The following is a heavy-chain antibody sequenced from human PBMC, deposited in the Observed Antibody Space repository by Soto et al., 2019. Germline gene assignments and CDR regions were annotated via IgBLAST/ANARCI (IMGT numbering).Heavy chain of an antibody. CDR1: GGSFSGYY. CDR3: AGLFPYVSSGYHLNY. Sequence: PSETLSLTCAVYGGSFSGYYWSWIRQPPGKGLEWIGEINHSGSTNYNPSLKSRVTISVDTSKNQFSLKLSSVTAADTAVYYCAGLFPYVSSGYHLNYLGQGTLVTVS. V-gene: IGHV4-34*01. D-gene: IGHD3-22*01. CDR2: INHSGST. J-gene: IGHJ4*02.